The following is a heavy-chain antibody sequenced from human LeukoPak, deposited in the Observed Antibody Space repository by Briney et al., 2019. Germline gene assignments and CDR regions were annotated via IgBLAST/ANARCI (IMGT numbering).Heavy chain of an antibody. V-gene: IGHV4-30-4*08. J-gene: IGHJ4*02. CDR2: IYYSGST. Sequence: SETLSLTCTVSGGSISSSSYYWGWIRQPPGKGLEWIGYIYYSGSTYYNPSLKSRVTISVDTSKNQFSLKLSSVTAADTAVYYCARARAYIVVVPAAILYDYWGQGTLVTVSS. CDR1: GGSISSSSYY. D-gene: IGHD2-2*02. CDR3: ARARAYIVVVPAAILYDY.